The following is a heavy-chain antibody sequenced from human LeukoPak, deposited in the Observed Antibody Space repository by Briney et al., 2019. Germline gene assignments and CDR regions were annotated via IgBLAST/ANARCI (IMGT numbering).Heavy chain of an antibody. CDR3: ARNAGNSDVDY. D-gene: IGHD4-23*01. J-gene: IGHJ4*02. Sequence: RSSETLSLTCTVSGGSISSSSYYGGGIRQPPGKGLVWIGSIYYSGSTYYNPSLKSRVTISVDTSKNQFSLKLSSVTAADTAVYYCARNAGNSDVDYWGQGTLVTVSS. CDR1: GGSISSSSYY. CDR2: IYYSGST. V-gene: IGHV4-39*01.